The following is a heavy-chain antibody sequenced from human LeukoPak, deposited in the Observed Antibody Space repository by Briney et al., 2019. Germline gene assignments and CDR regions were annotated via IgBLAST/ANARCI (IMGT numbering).Heavy chain of an antibody. D-gene: IGHD5-24*01. CDR3: ARGGRGRDGYRGFDP. J-gene: IGHJ5*02. V-gene: IGHV4-4*02. Sequence: SETLSLTCAVSGGSISSNNWWSWVRQPPGKGLEWIGQIYHSGSTNYNPSLKSRVTISVDTSKNQFSLKLSSVTAADTAVYYCARGGRGRDGYRGFDPWGQGTLVTVSS. CDR1: GGSISSNNW. CDR2: IYHSGST.